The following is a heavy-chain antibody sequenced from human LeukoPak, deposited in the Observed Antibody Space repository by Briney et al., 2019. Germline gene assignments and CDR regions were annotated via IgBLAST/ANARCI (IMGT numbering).Heavy chain of an antibody. CDR2: ISYDGSNK. V-gene: IGHV3-30*18. CDR1: GFTFSSYG. CDR3: AKTSPDILTGFVY. Sequence: PGGSLRLSCAASGFTFSSYGMHWVRQAPGKGLEWVAVISYDGSNKYYADSVKGRFTISRDNSKNTLYLQMNSLRAEDTAVYYCAKTSPDILTGFVYWGQGTLVTVSS. J-gene: IGHJ4*02. D-gene: IGHD3-9*01.